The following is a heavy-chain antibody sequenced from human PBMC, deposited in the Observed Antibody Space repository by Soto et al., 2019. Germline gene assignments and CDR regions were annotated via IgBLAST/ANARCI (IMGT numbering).Heavy chain of an antibody. Sequence: SETLSLTCTVAGGSSSSGVYYWSWIRQHPGKGLEWIGDIYYSGSTNYNPSLKSRVTISVDTSKNQSSLKLTSVTAADTAVYYCARTGGYFDWLPPYYFDYWGQGTLVTVSS. D-gene: IGHD3-9*01. J-gene: IGHJ4*02. V-gene: IGHV4-61*08. CDR3: ARTGGYFDWLPPYYFDY. CDR2: IYYSGST. CDR1: GGSSSSGVYY.